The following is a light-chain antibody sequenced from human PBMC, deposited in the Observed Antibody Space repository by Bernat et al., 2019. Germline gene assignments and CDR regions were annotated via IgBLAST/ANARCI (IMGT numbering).Light chain of an antibody. Sequence: QSVLTQPPSVSAAPGQNVTISCSGSSSNIGNSHVSWYQHLSGTAPKLLIFDNNKRPSGIPARISGSKSGSSATLVITGLQTGDEADYYCGAWDTSLTARVFGGGTRLSVL. V-gene: IGLV1-51*01. CDR1: SSNIGNSH. CDR2: DNN. J-gene: IGLJ3*02. CDR3: GAWDTSLTARV.